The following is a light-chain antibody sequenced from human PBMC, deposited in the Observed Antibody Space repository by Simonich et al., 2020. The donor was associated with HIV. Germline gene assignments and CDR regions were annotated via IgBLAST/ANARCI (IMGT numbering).Light chain of an antibody. CDR1: SSYVCAYDY. V-gene: IGLV2-11*01. CDR2: DVG. Sequence: QSALTQPRSVSGSPGQSVTISCTGTSSYVCAYDYVSWYQQHPGKAPKLVIFDVGKWPSGVPDRFSGAKSGNTASLTISGLQTEDEADYYCFSYRSSSTLVFGGGTKLTVL. J-gene: IGLJ2*01. CDR3: FSYRSSSTLV.